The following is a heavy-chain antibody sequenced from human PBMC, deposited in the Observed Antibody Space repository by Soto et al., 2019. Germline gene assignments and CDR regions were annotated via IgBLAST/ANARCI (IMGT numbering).Heavy chain of an antibody. CDR3: ARHGYNYGGGYFDY. D-gene: IGHD5-18*01. J-gene: IGHJ4*02. Sequence: EVQLVESGGGLVQPGGSLRLSCAASGVTVSSNYMSWVRQAPGKGLEWVSVIYSGGSTYYADSVKGRFTISRDNSKNTLYLQMNSLRAEDTVVYYCARHGYNYGGGYFDYWGQGTLVTVSP. CDR2: IYSGGST. V-gene: IGHV3-66*04. CDR1: GVTVSSNY.